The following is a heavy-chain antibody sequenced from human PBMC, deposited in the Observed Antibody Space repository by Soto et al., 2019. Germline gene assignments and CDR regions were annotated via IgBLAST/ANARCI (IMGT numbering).Heavy chain of an antibody. D-gene: IGHD3-9*01. J-gene: IGHJ5*02. CDR3: ARDLRDGSMKMGRFNT. CDR2: ISSTGKTI. Sequence: GGSLRLSCAASGFTFGSFEMNWIRQAPGKGLEWLAYISSTGKTIHYADSVKGRFTISRDNAHNSLFLQMNSLRAEDTAVYYFARDLRDGSMKMGRFNTWGQGILVTV. CDR1: GFTFGSFE. V-gene: IGHV3-48*03.